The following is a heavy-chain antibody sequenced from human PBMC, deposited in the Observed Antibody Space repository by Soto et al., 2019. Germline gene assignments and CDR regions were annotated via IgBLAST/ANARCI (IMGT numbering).Heavy chain of an antibody. Sequence: QVQLQASGPGLVKPSETLSLTCTVSGGSISSYYWSWIRQPPGKGLEWIGYIYYSGSTNYNPSLTSRVTISVDTSKNQFSLKLSSVTAADTAVYYCARRWGRSFDYWGQGTLVTVSS. J-gene: IGHJ4*02. V-gene: IGHV4-59*08. CDR1: GGSISSYY. CDR3: ARRWGRSFDY. CDR2: IYYSGST. D-gene: IGHD2-15*01.